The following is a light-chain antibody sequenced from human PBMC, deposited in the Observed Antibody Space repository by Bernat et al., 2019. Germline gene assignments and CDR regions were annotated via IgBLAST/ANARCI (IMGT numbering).Light chain of an antibody. CDR2: DVS. CDR1: SSDVGDNNY. V-gene: IGLV2-14*03. J-gene: IGLJ3*02. Sequence: QSALTQPASVSGSPGQSITIPCTGTSSDVGDNNYVSWYQQHPGKAPKLIIYDVSIRPSGVSNRFSGSKSANTASLTISGLQADDEADYYCASYTSSSTVVFGGGTELTVL. CDR3: ASYTSSSTVV.